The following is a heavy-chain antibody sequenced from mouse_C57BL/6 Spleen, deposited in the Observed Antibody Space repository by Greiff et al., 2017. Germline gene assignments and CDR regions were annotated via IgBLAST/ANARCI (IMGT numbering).Heavy chain of an antibody. J-gene: IGHJ1*03. CDR1: GYPFTSYW. Sequence: QVQLQQPGAALVKPGASVKLSCKASGYPFTSYWMHWVKQRPGRGLAWIGRLDPNSGGTKYNEKFKSKATLTVDKPSSTAYMQLSSLTSEDSAVYYCARSANWVWYFDVWGTGTTVTVSS. V-gene: IGHV1-72*01. CDR3: ARSANWVWYFDV. CDR2: LDPNSGGT. D-gene: IGHD4-1*02.